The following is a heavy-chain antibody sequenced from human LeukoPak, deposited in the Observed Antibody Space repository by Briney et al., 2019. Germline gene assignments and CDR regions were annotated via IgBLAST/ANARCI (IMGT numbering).Heavy chain of an antibody. Sequence: GASVKVSCTASGYTFTSYGIIWVRQAPGQGLEWMGWISAYNGNTNYAQKLQGRVTMTTDTSTSTAYMELRSLRSDDTAVYYCARDRVARNSGYYSATVSDAFDIWGQGTMVTVSS. CDR1: GYTFTSYG. V-gene: IGHV1-18*01. CDR2: ISAYNGNT. D-gene: IGHD3-22*01. CDR3: ARDRVARNSGYYSATVSDAFDI. J-gene: IGHJ3*02.